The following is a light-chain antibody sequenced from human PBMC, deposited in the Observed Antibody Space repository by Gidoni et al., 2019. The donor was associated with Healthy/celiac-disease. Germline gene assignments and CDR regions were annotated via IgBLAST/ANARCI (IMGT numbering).Light chain of an antibody. CDR3: QQYNSNRST. Sequence: EIQVTRSTSTLSGCVGDRVTITCRASQSISSWLAWYQQKPGKAPKLLIYEASSLESGVPSRFSGSGSGTEFTLTISSLQPDDFATYYCQQYNSNRSTFXQXTKVEIK. V-gene: IGKV1-5*01. CDR2: EAS. J-gene: IGKJ2*01. CDR1: QSISSW.